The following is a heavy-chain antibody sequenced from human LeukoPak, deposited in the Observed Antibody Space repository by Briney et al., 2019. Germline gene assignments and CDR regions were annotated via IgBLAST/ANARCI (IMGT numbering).Heavy chain of an antibody. Sequence: PGGSLRLSCAASGFTFGSYAMSWVRQAPGKGLEWVSAISGSGSTTYYADSVKGRFTISRDNSKNTLYLQMNSLRAEDTAVYYRAKVTGSGIWGQGTLVIVSS. J-gene: IGHJ4*02. CDR1: GFTFGSYA. CDR2: ISGSGSTT. CDR3: AKVTGSGI. V-gene: IGHV3-23*01. D-gene: IGHD3-10*01.